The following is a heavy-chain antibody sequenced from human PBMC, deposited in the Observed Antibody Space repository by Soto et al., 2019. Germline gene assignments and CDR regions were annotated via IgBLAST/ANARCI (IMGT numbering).Heavy chain of an antibody. D-gene: IGHD6-19*01. CDR2: ISYDGIDK. CDR3: AKGVPGIAVAGTGYFQH. CDR1: GFTFSSFG. Sequence: GGSLRLSCAASGFTFSSFGIHWVRQAPGKGLEWVAVISYDGIDKNYGDSVKGRFTISRENSKNMVYLQMNSLRAEDTAVYYCAKGVPGIAVAGTGYFQHWGQGTLVTVSS. J-gene: IGHJ1*01. V-gene: IGHV3-30*18.